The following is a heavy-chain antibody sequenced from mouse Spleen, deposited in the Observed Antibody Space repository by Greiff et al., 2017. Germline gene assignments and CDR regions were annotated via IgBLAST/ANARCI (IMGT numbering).Heavy chain of an antibody. CDR1: GFTFSDYY. CDR3: ARHEIYYDYDATGYYFDY. J-gene: IGHJ3*01. CDR2: ISDGGST. Sequence: EVKLVESGGGLVKPGGSLKLSCAASGFTFSDYYMYWVRQTPEKRLEWVATISDGGSTYYPDTVKGRFTISRDNAKNTLYLQMSSLKSEDTAMYYCARHEIYYDYDATGYYFDYWGQGTLVTVSA. D-gene: IGHD2-4*01. V-gene: IGHV5-4*02.